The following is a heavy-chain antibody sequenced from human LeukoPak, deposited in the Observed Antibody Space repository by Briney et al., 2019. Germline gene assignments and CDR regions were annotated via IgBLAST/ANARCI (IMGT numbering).Heavy chain of an antibody. CDR1: GGSISSSSYY. CDR3: ATDLPLYGSGSYYGY. J-gene: IGHJ4*02. Sequence: SETLSLTCTVSGGSISSSSYYWGWIRQPPGKGLEWIGSIYYSGSTYYNPSLKSRVTISVDTSKNQFSLKLSSVTAADTAVYYCATDLPLYGSGSYYGYWGQGTLVTVSS. CDR2: IYYSGST. V-gene: IGHV4-39*02. D-gene: IGHD3-10*01.